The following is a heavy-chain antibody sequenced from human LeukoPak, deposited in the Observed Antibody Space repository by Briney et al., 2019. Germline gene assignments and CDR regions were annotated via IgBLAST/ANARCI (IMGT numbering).Heavy chain of an antibody. V-gene: IGHV4-59*08. CDR1: GGSISSYY. J-gene: IGHJ5*02. D-gene: IGHD6-13*01. CDR2: IYYSGST. CDR3: ARSLSIAAAGTWFDP. Sequence: SDTLSLTCTVSGGSISSYYWSWIRQPPGKGLEWIGYIYYSGSTNYNPSLKSRVTISVDTSKNQFSLKLSSVTAADTAVYYCARSLSIAAAGTWFDPWGQGTLVTVSS.